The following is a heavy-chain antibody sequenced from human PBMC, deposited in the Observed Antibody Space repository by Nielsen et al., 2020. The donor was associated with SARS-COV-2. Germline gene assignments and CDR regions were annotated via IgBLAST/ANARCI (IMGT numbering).Heavy chain of an antibody. D-gene: IGHD3-10*01. CDR1: GFTFSAYY. CDR3: ARKGGGYYGSGERLSYYYYGMDV. CDR2: ISDSGAYT. V-gene: IGHV3-11*03. J-gene: IGHJ6*02. Sequence: GGSLRLSCAASGFTFSAYYMTWIRQAPGKGLEWFSYISDSGAYTNYADSVKGRFTISRDNAKNSLFLQMNSLSADDTAVYYCARKGGGYYGSGERLSYYYYGMDVWGQGTTVTVSS.